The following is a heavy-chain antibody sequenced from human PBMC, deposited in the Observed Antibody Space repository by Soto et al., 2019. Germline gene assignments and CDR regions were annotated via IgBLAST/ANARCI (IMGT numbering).Heavy chain of an antibody. J-gene: IGHJ4*02. V-gene: IGHV3-30*18. CDR1: GFIFRSFG. Sequence: QVHLVESGGGVVQPWKSLRLSCAASGFIFRSFGMHWVRQAPGKGLEWLAMMSDTGTTFHADSVKGRFTISRNNYKNTLYLQMTSLKTEDTALYYCAKAGPHFDSWGQGTLVTVTT. D-gene: IGHD7-27*01. CDR2: MSDTGTT. CDR3: AKAGPHFDS.